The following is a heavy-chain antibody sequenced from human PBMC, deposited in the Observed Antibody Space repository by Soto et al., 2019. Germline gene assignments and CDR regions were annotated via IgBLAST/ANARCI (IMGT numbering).Heavy chain of an antibody. V-gene: IGHV3-30-3*01. CDR3: ARETSTYYYDGSAYLGFDY. CDR1: GFTFSSYA. CDR2: ISYDGSNK. Sequence: PGGSLRLSCAASGFTFSSYAMHWVRQAPGKGLEWVAVISYDGSNKYYADSVKGRFTISRDNSKDTLYLQMNSLRAEDTAVYYCARETSTYYYDGSAYLGFDYWGQGTLVTVSS. D-gene: IGHD3-22*01. J-gene: IGHJ4*02.